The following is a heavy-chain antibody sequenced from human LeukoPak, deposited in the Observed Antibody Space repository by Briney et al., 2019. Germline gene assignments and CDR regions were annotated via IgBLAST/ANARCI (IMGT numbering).Heavy chain of an antibody. CDR2: IWYDGSNK. CDR1: GFTFSSYG. D-gene: IGHD4-17*01. CDR3: ARDRGVSVTTYWFVP. Sequence: PGRSLRLSCAASGFTFSSYGMHWVRQAPGKGLEWVAVIWYDGSNKYYADSVKGRFTISRDNSKNTLYLQMNSLRAEDTAVYYCARDRGVSVTTYWFVPWGQGTLVTVSS. J-gene: IGHJ5*02. V-gene: IGHV3-33*01.